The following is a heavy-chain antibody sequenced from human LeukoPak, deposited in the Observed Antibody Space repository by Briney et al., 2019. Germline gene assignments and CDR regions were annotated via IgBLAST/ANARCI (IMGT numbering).Heavy chain of an antibody. CDR2: INPNSGGT. Sequence: ASVTVSSKASGYTFTGYYMHWVRQAPGQGLEWMGWINPNSGGTNDAQKFQGRVTMTRDTSISPAYIELSRLRSDDTAVYYCARGGYSYGYDFDYWGQGTLVTVSS. J-gene: IGHJ4*02. D-gene: IGHD5-18*01. V-gene: IGHV1-2*02. CDR3: ARGGYSYGYDFDY. CDR1: GYTFTGYY.